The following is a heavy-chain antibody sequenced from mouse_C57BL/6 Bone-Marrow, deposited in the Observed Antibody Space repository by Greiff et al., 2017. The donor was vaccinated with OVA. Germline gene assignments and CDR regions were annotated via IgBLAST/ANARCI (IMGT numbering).Heavy chain of an antibody. J-gene: IGHJ2*01. V-gene: IGHV1-82*01. Sequence: QVQLKESGPELVKPGASVKISCKASGYAFSSSWMNWVKQRPGKGLEWIGRIYPGDGDTNYNGKIKGKATLTADKSSSTAYMQLSSLTSEDSAVYFCARSYYGSDYWGQGTTLTVSS. D-gene: IGHD1-1*01. CDR1: GYAFSSSW. CDR2: IYPGDGDT. CDR3: ARSYYGSDY.